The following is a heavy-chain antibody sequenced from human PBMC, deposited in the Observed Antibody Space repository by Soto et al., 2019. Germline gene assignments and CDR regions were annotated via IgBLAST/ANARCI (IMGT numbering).Heavy chain of an antibody. Sequence: SGPTLVNPTQTLTLPCTFSGFSLSTSGMCVSWIRQPPGKALEWLARIDWDDDKYYSTSLKTRLTISKDTSKNQVVLTMTNMDPVDTATYYCARIISSSSSSYYYHYMDVWGKGTTVTVSS. V-gene: IGHV2-70*11. J-gene: IGHJ6*03. CDR3: ARIISSSSSSYYYHYMDV. CDR1: GFSLSTSGMC. D-gene: IGHD6-6*01. CDR2: IDWDDDK.